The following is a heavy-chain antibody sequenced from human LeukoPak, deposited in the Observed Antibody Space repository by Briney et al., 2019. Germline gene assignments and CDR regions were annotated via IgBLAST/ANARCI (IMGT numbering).Heavy chain of an antibody. CDR3: AKGLEADYELTVYFDY. Sequence: GGSLRLSCAASGFTFSSYSMSWVRQAPGKGLEWVSGVSGSGGTTYYADSVKGRFTISRDNSKTTFYLQMNTLRAEDTAVYYCAKGLEADYELTVYFDYWGQGTLVTVSS. CDR2: VSGSGGTT. D-gene: IGHD4-17*01. J-gene: IGHJ4*02. CDR1: GFTFSSYS. V-gene: IGHV3-23*01.